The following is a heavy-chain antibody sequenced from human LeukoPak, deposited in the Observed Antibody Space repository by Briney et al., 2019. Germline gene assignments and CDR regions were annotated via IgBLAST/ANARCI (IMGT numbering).Heavy chain of an antibody. CDR2: IKQDGGEK. CDR3: ARVRPDIAADWYFDY. D-gene: IGHD6-13*01. V-gene: IGHV3-7*01. Sequence: GGSLRLSCAASGFTSSSYWMSWVRQAPGKGLEWVANIKQDGGEKYYVDSVKGRFTISRDNAKNSLYLQMNSLRAEDTAVYYCARVRPDIAADWYFDYWGQGTLVTVSS. CDR1: GFTSSSYW. J-gene: IGHJ4*02.